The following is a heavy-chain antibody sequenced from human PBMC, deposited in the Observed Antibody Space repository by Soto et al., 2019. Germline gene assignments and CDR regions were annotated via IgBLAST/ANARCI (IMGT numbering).Heavy chain of an antibody. J-gene: IGHJ5*02. Sequence: EVQLVESGGGLVQPGGSLRLSCAASGFSFSSYWMHWVRQAPGKGLVWVSRIDYDGSTTNYADSVKGRFTISRDNAKSMLYLQMNSLTAEDTAVYYCARVARGAWGVFDPWGQETLVTVSS. CDR3: ARVARGAWGVFDP. V-gene: IGHV3-74*01. D-gene: IGHD3-10*01. CDR2: IDYDGSTT. CDR1: GFSFSSYW.